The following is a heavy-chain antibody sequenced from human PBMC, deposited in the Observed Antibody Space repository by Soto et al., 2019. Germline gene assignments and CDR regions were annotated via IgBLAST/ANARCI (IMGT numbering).Heavy chain of an antibody. D-gene: IGHD3-3*01. CDR2: INPSGGDT. J-gene: IGHJ3*02. CDR1: GYTFINFY. CDR3: SRTRHYDFWSGPPGSI. V-gene: IGHV1-46*03. Sequence: GPSVKVSCKASGYTFINFYMDWVRQAPGQGLEWMGIINPSGGDTSYAQKFQGRVTMTRDTSTSTVYMELSSLRSEDMAVYYFSRTRHYDFWSGPPGSIWGQGTMVTVSS.